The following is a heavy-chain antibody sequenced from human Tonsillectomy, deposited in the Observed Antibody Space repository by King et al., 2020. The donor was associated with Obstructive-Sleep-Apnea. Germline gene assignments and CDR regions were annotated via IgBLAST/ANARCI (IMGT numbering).Heavy chain of an antibody. J-gene: IGHJ4*02. V-gene: IGHV3-30-3*01. Sequence: VQRVESGGGVVQPGRSLRLSCAASGFTFSNYSIHWVHHVPGKGLEWVAGISYDGSKKYYADSVKGRFTISRDNSKNTLYLQMNSLKAEDTAVYYCARPIAVTGTAIDYWGQGTLVTVSS. CDR1: GFTFSNYS. CDR3: ARPIAVTGTAIDY. CDR2: ISYDGSKK. D-gene: IGHD6-19*01.